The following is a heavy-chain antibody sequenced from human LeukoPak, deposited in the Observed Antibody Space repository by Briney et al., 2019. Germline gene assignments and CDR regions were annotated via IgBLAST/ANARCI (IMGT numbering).Heavy chain of an antibody. J-gene: IGHJ4*02. CDR1: VFTSCSYA. Sequence: GGSPRLSCAASVFTSCSYAMSWVREAPGKRGEWGAGISFDERHEFYAASVRGPFTISRDNSENTLYLQMNSLTTEDPAVYYCARDHIVVLPASMPGVHWGQGTLVAVSS. CDR3: ARDHIVVLPASMPGVH. CDR2: ISFDERHE. V-gene: IGHV3-30*19. D-gene: IGHD2-2*01.